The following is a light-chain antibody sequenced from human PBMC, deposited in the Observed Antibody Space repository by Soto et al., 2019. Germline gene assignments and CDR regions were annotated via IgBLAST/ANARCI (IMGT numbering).Light chain of an antibody. V-gene: IGKV3-20*01. CDR1: QSVNGNY. CDR2: GAS. Sequence: EIVLTQSPGTLSLSPGERATLSCRASQSVNGNYLTWYQQKPGQAPRLLIYGASTRATGTPDRFSGSGSGTVFTLTNSGMEPEDFAVYYCQQYCSSFQYTFGQRTKLEIK. CDR3: QQYCSSFQYT. J-gene: IGKJ2*01.